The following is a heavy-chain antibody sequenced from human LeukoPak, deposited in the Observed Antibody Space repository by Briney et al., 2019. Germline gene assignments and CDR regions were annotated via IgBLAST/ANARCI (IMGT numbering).Heavy chain of an antibody. CDR1: GFTFSTYV. D-gene: IGHD2-2*01. CDR3: AYQVQGVVK. V-gene: IGHV3-64*05. CDR2: ISGDGANT. Sequence: PGGSLRLSCSASGFTFSTYVMHWVRQAPGKGLEYVSGISGDGANTYYADSVKGRFTISRDNSKNTLYVQMTSLRAEDTAVYYCAYQVQGVVKWGQGTLVTVSS. J-gene: IGHJ4*02.